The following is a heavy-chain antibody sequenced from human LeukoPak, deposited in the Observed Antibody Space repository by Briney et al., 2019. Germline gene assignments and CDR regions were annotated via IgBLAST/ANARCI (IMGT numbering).Heavy chain of an antibody. CDR1: GDSVSSNSAA. J-gene: IGHJ4*02. Sequence: SQTLSLTCAISGDSVSSNSAAWNWIRQSPSRGLEWLGRTYYRSKWYNDYAVSVKSRITINPDTSKNQFSLQLNPVTPEDTAVYYCARTARGGSSWYDLYYYFDYWGQGTLVTVSS. V-gene: IGHV6-1*01. CDR2: TYYRSKWYN. CDR3: ARTARGGSSWYDLYYYFDY. D-gene: IGHD6-13*01.